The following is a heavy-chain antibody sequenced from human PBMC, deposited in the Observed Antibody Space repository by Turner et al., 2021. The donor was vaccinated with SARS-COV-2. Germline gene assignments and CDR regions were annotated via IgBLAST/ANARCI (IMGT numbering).Heavy chain of an antibody. J-gene: IGHJ4*02. CDR1: GFTVSSNY. D-gene: IGHD3-10*01. Sequence: EVQLVESGGGLIQPGGSLRLSCAASGFTVSSNYMSWVRQATGKGVDWVSVIYSDGSTYYADSVKGRFTISRDNSKNTLYLQMNSLRAEDTAVYYCARDRGGYSDYWGQGTLVTVSS. CDR2: IYSDGST. V-gene: IGHV3-53*01. CDR3: ARDRGGYSDY.